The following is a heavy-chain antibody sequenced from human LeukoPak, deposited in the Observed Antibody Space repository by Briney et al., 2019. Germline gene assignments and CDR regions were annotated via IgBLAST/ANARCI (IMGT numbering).Heavy chain of an antibody. D-gene: IGHD3-10*01. Sequence: SETLSLTCTASGGSISSYYWSWIRQPPGKGLEWIGYIYYSGSTNYNPSLKSRVTISVDTSKNQFSLKLSSVTAADTAVYYRARVSRLLWFGELESTYYFDYWGQGTLVTVSS. CDR3: ARVSRLLWFGELESTYYFDY. CDR1: GGSISSYY. V-gene: IGHV4-59*01. CDR2: IYYSGST. J-gene: IGHJ4*02.